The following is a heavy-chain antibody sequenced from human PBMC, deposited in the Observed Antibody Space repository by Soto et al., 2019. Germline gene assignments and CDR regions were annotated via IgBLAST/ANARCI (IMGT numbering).Heavy chain of an antibody. V-gene: IGHV4-59*08. CDR1: GGSISGYY. CDR3: ARGYYYYYMEV. CDR2: IYYSGST. J-gene: IGHJ6*03. Sequence: SENLSLTCTVSGGSISGYYWNWIRQPPGKGLEWIWYIYYSGSTNYNPSLKSRVTISVDTSKNHFSLKLSPVTAADTAVYYCARGYYYYYMEVWGKGTMVTVSS.